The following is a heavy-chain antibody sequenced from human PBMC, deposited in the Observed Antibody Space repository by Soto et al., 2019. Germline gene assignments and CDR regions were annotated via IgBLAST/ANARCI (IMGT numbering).Heavy chain of an antibody. D-gene: IGHD2-21*01. J-gene: IGHJ4*02. V-gene: IGHV1-58*01. Sequence: ASVKVSCKASGFTFTSSAVQWVRQARGQRLEWIGWIVVGSGNTNYAQKFQERVTITRDMSTSTAYMELSSLRSEDTAVYYCAADHVDLYYFDDWGQGTLVTVSS. CDR1: GFTFTSSA. CDR3: AADHVDLYYFDD. CDR2: IVVGSGNT.